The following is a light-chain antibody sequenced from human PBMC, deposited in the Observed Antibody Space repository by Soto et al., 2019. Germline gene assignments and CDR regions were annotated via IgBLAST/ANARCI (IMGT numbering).Light chain of an antibody. V-gene: IGLV2-14*01. Sequence: QSALTQPASVSGSPGQSITISCTGTSSDVGGYNYVSWYQQHPGKAPKLMIYEVSNRPSGVSNRFSGSKSGNTASLTISGLQGEDEADYYCSSYTSSSTLDVFGTGTKVTVL. CDR1: SSDVGGYNY. CDR3: SSYTSSSTLDV. J-gene: IGLJ1*01. CDR2: EVS.